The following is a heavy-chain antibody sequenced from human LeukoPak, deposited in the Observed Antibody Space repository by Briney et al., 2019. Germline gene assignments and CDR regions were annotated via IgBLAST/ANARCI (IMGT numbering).Heavy chain of an antibody. Sequence: GGSLRLSCAASGFTFSSYWMTWVRQAPGKGLEWVANINQDGSQKYYVDSVKGRFTISRDNAKNSLYLQMNSLRAEDTAVYYCARSVGYCSSTSCYFDYWGQGTLVTVSS. CDR1: GFTFSSYW. D-gene: IGHD2-2*03. V-gene: IGHV3-7*01. CDR3: ARSVGYCSSTSCYFDY. J-gene: IGHJ4*02. CDR2: INQDGSQK.